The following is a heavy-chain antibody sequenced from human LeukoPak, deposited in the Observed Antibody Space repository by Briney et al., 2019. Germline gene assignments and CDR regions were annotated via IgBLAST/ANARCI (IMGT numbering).Heavy chain of an antibody. Sequence: ASVKVSCKASGYTFTSYDINWVRQATGQGLEWMGWMNPNSGNTVYAQKFQGRVTMTRNTSISSAYMELSSLRSEDMAVYYCARSPFGDGYNWGYYYYGMDVWGQGTTVTVSS. CDR3: ARSPFGDGYNWGYYYYGMDV. J-gene: IGHJ6*02. V-gene: IGHV1-8*01. CDR1: GYTFTSYD. D-gene: IGHD5-24*01. CDR2: MNPNSGNT.